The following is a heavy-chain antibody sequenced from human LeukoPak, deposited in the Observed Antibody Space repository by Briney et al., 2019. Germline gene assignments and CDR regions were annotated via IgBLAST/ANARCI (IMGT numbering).Heavy chain of an antibody. V-gene: IGHV4-61*02. CDR3: ARDLLWFGELENYYYGMDV. D-gene: IGHD3-10*01. Sequence: SQTLSLTCTVSGGSISSGSYYWSWIRQPAGKGLEWIWRIYTSGSTNYNPSLKSRVTISVDTSKNQFSLKLSSVTAADTAVYYCARDLLWFGELENYYYGMDVWGQGTTVTVSS. J-gene: IGHJ6*02. CDR1: GGSISSGSYY. CDR2: IYTSGST.